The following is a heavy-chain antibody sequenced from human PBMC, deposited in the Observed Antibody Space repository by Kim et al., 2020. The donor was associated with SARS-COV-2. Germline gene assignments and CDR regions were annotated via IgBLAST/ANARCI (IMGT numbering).Heavy chain of an antibody. CDR1: GFRFGAYA. D-gene: IGHD2-15*01. V-gene: IGHV3-23*01. CDR3: ANDLDVIVEGFDF. CDR2: ISGSGATT. J-gene: IGHJ4*02. Sequence: GGSLRLSCAASGFRFGAYAMHWVRQAPGKGLEWVSGISGSGATTYYADSVKGRFTIASDISSNTVYLQMNRLRAEDTALYYCANDLDVIVEGFDFWGQGALLTLST.